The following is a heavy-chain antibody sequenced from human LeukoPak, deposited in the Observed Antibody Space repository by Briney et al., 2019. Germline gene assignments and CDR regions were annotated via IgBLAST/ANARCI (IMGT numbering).Heavy chain of an antibody. J-gene: IGHJ4*02. Sequence: GGSLRLSCAASGFTVSSNYMSWVRQAPGKGLEWVSLIYSGGTTYYADSVKGRFTISRDSSKNTLHLQMNSLKAEDTAVYYCAKPTSSLAAAGFDCWGQGTLVTVSS. CDR1: GFTVSSNY. V-gene: IGHV3-66*04. CDR3: AKPTSSLAAAGFDC. D-gene: IGHD6-13*01. CDR2: IYSGGTT.